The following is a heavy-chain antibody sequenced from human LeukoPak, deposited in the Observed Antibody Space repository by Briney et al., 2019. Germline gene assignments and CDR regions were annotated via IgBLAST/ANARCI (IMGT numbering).Heavy chain of an antibody. CDR2: IHYDGTIK. CDR1: GFTFSSYG. V-gene: IGHV3-30*02. J-gene: IGHJ4*02. CDR3: VKDNPLDY. D-gene: IGHD1-14*01. Sequence: GGSLRLSCAASGFTFSSYGMHWVRQAPGKGLEWVAFIHYDGTIKYYADSVKGRFTISRDNSKNTLYLHINSLRAEDTAVYYCVKDNPLDYWGQGTLVIVSS.